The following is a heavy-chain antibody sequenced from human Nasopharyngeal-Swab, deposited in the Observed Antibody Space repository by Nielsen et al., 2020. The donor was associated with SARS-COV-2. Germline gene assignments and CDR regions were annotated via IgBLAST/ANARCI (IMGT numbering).Heavy chain of an antibody. CDR1: GFSVSTYW. Sequence: GESLKISCAASGFSVSTYWMTWVRQDPGRGLEWIANIKEDGSETYYVDSVKGRFTISRDNAKNSLYLQMNSLRGEDTAVYFCATGSSSGWFFDYWGQGTLVTVSS. CDR3: ATGSSSGWFFDY. CDR2: IKEDGSET. J-gene: IGHJ4*02. D-gene: IGHD6-19*01. V-gene: IGHV3-7*01.